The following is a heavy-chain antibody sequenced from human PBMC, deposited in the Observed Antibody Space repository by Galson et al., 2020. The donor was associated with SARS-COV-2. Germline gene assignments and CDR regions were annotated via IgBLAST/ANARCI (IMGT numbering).Heavy chain of an antibody. Sequence: GESLKISCAASGFTLSSYDMHWVRQATGKGLEWVSAIGTAGDTYYPGSVKGRFTISRENAKNSLYLQMNSLRAGDTAVYYCARAGVGANYYYYYGMDVWGQGTTVTVSS. J-gene: IGHJ6*02. D-gene: IGHD1-26*01. CDR3: ARAGVGANYYYYYGMDV. CDR1: GFTLSSYD. CDR2: IGTAGDT. V-gene: IGHV3-13*01.